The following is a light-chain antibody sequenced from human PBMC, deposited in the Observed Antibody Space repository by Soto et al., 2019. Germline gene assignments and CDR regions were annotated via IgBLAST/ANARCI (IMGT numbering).Light chain of an antibody. Sequence: SYELTQPPSVSVSPGQTASITCSGDKLGNKYVCWYQQKPGRSPVLVIYQDNKRPSGIPERFSGSNSGNTATLTISGTQAMDEADYYCQAWDSITGVFGTGTKLTVL. V-gene: IGLV3-1*01. J-gene: IGLJ1*01. CDR1: KLGNKY. CDR2: QDN. CDR3: QAWDSITGV.